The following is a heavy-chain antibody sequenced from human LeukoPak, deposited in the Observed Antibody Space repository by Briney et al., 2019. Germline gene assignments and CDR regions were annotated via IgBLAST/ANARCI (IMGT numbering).Heavy chain of an antibody. J-gene: IGHJ4*02. Sequence: GGSLRLSCAASGFTFSSYAMSWVRQAPGKGLEWVSAISGSGGSTYYADSVKGRFTISRDNSKNTLYPQMNSLRAEDTAVYYCAKASGWPYYFDYWGQGTLVTVSS. D-gene: IGHD6-19*01. V-gene: IGHV3-23*01. CDR3: AKASGWPYYFDY. CDR2: ISGSGGST. CDR1: GFTFSSYA.